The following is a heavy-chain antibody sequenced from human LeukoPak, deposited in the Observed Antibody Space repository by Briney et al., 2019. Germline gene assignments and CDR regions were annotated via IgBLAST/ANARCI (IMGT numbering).Heavy chain of an antibody. CDR2: ISSSSSYI. J-gene: IGHJ4*02. V-gene: IGHV3-21*01. CDR3: ARDGMGVVIMRSGDY. D-gene: IGHD3-3*01. CDR1: RFTFSSYS. Sequence: GGSLRLSCAASRFTFSSYSMNWVRQAPGKGLEWVSSISSSSSYIYYADSVKGRFTISRDNAKNSLYLQMNSLRAEDTAVYYCARDGMGVVIMRSGDYWGQGTLVTVSS.